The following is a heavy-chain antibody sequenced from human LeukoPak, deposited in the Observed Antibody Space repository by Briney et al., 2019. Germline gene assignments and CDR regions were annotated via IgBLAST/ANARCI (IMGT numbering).Heavy chain of an antibody. CDR3: ARDSFGNGYDHWYEH. D-gene: IGHD5-12*01. CDR1: GFTFSSYE. J-gene: IGHJ5*02. Sequence: GGSLRLSCAASGFTFSSYEMNWVRQAPGKGLEWVSYISSSGSTIYYADSVKGRFTISRDNAKNSLYLQMSSLTAEDTAVYYCARDSFGNGYDHWYEHWGQGTLVTVSS. CDR2: ISSSGSTI. V-gene: IGHV3-48*03.